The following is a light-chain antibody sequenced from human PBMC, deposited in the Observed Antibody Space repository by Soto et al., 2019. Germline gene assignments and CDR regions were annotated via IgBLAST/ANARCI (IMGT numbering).Light chain of an antibody. J-gene: IGKJ1*01. CDR2: WAS. CDR1: QSVLYSSSNKNY. V-gene: IGKV4-1*01. CDR3: QQYCSSPWT. Sequence: DIVMTQSPDSLAVSLGERATINCKSSQSVLYSSSNKNYLAWYQQKPEQPPKLLIYWASTRESGVPDRFSGSRSGTDFTLTISSLQAEDVAVYYCQQYCSSPWTFGQGTKVEIK.